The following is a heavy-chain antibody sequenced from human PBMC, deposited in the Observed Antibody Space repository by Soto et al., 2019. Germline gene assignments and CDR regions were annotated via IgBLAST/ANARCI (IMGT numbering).Heavy chain of an antibody. CDR2: IKSETDGGTT. CDR3: TTYDYIWGNSRIRGAF. J-gene: IGHJ4*02. CDR1: GFPFSYAW. Sequence: EVQLVESGGGLVKPGGSLRLSCAASGFPFSYAWMSWVRQAPGEGLEWVDRIKSETDGGTTDYAAPVEGRFTISRHDSKNTLNLQMNNLKTEDTAVYYFTTYDYIWGNSRIRGAFWGQGTLVTVSS. V-gene: IGHV3-15*01. D-gene: IGHD3-16*02.